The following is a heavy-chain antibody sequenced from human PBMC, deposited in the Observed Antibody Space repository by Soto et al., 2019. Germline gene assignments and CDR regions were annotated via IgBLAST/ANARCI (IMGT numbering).Heavy chain of an antibody. Sequence: ASVKVSCKVSGYTLTELSMHWVRQAPGKGLEWMGGFDPEDGETIYAQKFQGRVTMTEDTSTDTAYMELSSLRSEDTAVYYCATGSGYCSSTSCYDARDYYYGMDVWGQGTTVTVSS. CDR1: GYTLTELS. CDR2: FDPEDGET. CDR3: ATGSGYCSSTSCYDARDYYYGMDV. D-gene: IGHD2-2*01. V-gene: IGHV1-24*01. J-gene: IGHJ6*02.